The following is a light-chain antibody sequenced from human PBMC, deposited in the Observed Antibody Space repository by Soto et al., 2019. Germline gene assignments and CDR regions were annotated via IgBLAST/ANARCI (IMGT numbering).Light chain of an antibody. J-gene: IGLJ3*02. V-gene: IGLV2-8*01. CDR1: SSDVGGYNY. CDR2: EVT. CDR3: SSYAASNNFYFV. Sequence: QSVLTQPPSASGSPGQSVTISCTGTSSDVGGYNYFSWYQQYPGRAPKLMIYEVTKRPSGVPGRFSGSKSGNTASLTVSGLQAEDEADYYCSSYAASNNFYFVFGGGTKVPVL.